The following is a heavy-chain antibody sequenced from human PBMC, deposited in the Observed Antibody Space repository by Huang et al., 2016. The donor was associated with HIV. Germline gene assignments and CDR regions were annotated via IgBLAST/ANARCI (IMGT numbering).Heavy chain of an antibody. CDR2: CAPENGET. V-gene: IGHV1-24*01. CDR1: GYTLTELS. CDR3: AAGYDTYYDI. J-gene: IGHJ3*02. Sequence: QVQLVQSGAEVKKPGASVKVSCKVSGYTLTELSIHWLRQAPGKGLEWMGGCAPENGETIYAQNIQGRVTMTEDTSTDTAYRELHSLRPEDTAVYYCAAGYDTYYDIWGQGTMVIASS. D-gene: IGHD2-21*01.